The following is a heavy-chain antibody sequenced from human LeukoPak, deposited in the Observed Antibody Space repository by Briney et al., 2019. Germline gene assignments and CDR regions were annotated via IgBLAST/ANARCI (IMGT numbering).Heavy chain of an antibody. V-gene: IGHV1-2*02. CDR1: GYTFTSYF. Sequence: ASVKVSCKPSGYTFTSYFMHRLPQAPGQGLEWMGWFNPNSGGANYAQKFQGGVTMTRDTSISTAYMELSRLRSDDTAGYYCARDSGSGYYYYYYMDVWGKGTTVTVSS. D-gene: IGHD3-10*01. CDR3: ARDSGSGYYYYYYMDV. CDR2: FNPNSGGA. J-gene: IGHJ6*03.